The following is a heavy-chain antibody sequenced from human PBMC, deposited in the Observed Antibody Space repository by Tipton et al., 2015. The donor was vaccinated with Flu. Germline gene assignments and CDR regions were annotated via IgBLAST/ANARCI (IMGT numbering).Heavy chain of an antibody. J-gene: IGHJ4*02. CDR2: IRQDGSEK. V-gene: IGHV3-7*01. Sequence: GSLRLSCATSGFTISNYWMSWVRQAPGKGLEWVAIIRQDGSEKYYADSVKGRFTISRDNDKNSLYLQMNSLRAEDTAVYYCMRAIGSSGLFWGQRPRVAVSS. D-gene: IGHD6-19*01. CDR3: MRAIGSSGLF. CDR1: GFTISNYW.